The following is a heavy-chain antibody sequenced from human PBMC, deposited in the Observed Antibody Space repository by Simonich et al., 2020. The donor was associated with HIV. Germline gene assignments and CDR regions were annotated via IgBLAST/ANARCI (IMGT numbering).Heavy chain of an antibody. J-gene: IGHJ4*02. CDR3: ARSPSENWDYYFDY. Sequence: QVQLHQWGAGLLKSSETLSLTCAVFGGSFSGYSWNWIRQPPGKGLEWIAEPNHGGRTNYNPSLKSRVTILLDTSKNQCSLKLASVTATDTALYYCARSPSENWDYYFDYWSQGTLVTVSS. V-gene: IGHV4-34*01. D-gene: IGHD1-7*01. CDR2: PNHGGRT. CDR1: GGSFSGYS.